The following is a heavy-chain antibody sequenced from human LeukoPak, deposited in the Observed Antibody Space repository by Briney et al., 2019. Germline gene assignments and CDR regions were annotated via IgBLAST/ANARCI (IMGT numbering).Heavy chain of an antibody. CDR2: IWYDGSNK. CDR3: AGPNYNPLTGFAP. J-gene: IGHJ5*02. CDR1: GFTFSSYG. V-gene: IGHV3-33*01. D-gene: IGHD1-14*01. Sequence: GGSLRLSCAASGFTFSSYGMHWVRQAPGKGLEWVAVIWYDGSNKYYADSVKGRFTISRDNSKNTLYLQMNSLRAEDTAVYYFAGPNYNPLTGFAPWAREPWSPSPQ.